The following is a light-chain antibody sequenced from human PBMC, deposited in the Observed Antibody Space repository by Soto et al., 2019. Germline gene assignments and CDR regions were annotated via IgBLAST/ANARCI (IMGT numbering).Light chain of an antibody. CDR3: QLYGYSPPTYT. J-gene: IGKJ2*01. V-gene: IGKV3-20*01. CDR2: AAS. CDR1: QSVSSNF. Sequence: ESVLTQSPGTLSLSPGERATLSCRASQSVSSNFISWYQQKPGRAPRLLIYAASSRATGIPDRFSGSGSGTDFTLTISRLEPEDFAIYYCQLYGYSPPTYTFGQGTKLEIK.